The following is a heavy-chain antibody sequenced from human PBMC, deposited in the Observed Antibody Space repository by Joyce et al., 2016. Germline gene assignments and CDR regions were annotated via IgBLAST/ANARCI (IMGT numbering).Heavy chain of an antibody. D-gene: IGHD6-25*01. CDR3: TRSFRYSGGLPDY. J-gene: IGHJ4*02. CDR1: GDSISPYY. V-gene: IGHV4-4*07. CDR2: IYSSGST. Sequence: GDSISPYYWSWIRQTAGKKLEWVGRIYSSGSTVYNPSLERRLSLSVDSSRNQIALQLMSVTAADTAVYYCTRSFRYSGGLPDYWGQGTLVIVSS.